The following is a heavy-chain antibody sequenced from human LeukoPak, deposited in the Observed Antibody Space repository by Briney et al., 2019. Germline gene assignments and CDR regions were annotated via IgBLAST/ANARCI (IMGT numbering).Heavy chain of an antibody. CDR1: GGSISSSSYY. D-gene: IGHD3-10*01. J-gene: IGHJ4*02. V-gene: IGHV4-39*07. CDR3: ATSITMVRGAVDY. CDR2: IYYSGST. Sequence: PSETLSLTCTVSGGSISSSSYYWGWIRQPRGKGLEWIESIYYSGSTYYNPSLKSRVTISVDTSKNQFSLKLSSVTAADTAVYYCATSITMVRGAVDYWGQGTLVTVSS.